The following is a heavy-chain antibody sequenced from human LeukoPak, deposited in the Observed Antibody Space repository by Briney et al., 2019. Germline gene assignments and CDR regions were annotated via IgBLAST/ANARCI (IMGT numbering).Heavy chain of an antibody. Sequence: PGGSLRLSCAASGFTLCSYEMNWVRPAPGKGLEWVSHISSSGSTIYYADSVKGRFTSSRDNAKNSLYLQMNSLRTEDTAVYYWAREVGYDSSGRSAALDYWGQGTLVTVSS. D-gene: IGHD3-22*01. CDR2: ISSSGSTI. CDR3: AREVGYDSSGRSAALDY. CDR1: GFTLCSYE. J-gene: IGHJ4*02. V-gene: IGHV3-48*03.